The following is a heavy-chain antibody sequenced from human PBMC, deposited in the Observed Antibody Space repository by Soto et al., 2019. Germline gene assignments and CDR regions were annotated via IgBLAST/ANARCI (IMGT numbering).Heavy chain of an antibody. J-gene: IGHJ5*02. D-gene: IGHD3-16*02. CDR3: AAYCYTMTCTHFHGYS. V-gene: IGHV3-7*03. CDR2: IKQDESDK. Sequence: GGSLRLSCEVSGFRFRDYWMSWVRQAPGKGLEWVANIKQDESDKYYVDSVKGRFTISRDNAKNALYLQMNSLRVEDTAVYYCAAYCYTMTCTHFHGYSWGQGTQVTVSS. CDR1: GFRFRDYW.